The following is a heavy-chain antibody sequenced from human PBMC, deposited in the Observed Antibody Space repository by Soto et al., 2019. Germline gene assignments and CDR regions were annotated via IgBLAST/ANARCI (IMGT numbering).Heavy chain of an antibody. J-gene: IGHJ4*02. V-gene: IGHV2-5*02. Sequence: QITLKESGPTLVKPTQTLTLTCTFSGFSLSTSGVGVGWIRQPPGKALEWLALIYWDDDKRYSPSLKSRLTTPKDTSNNQRVLTMTNMAPVDTATYYCAHRRIEGPFGYWGQGTLVTVSS. D-gene: IGHD2-15*01. CDR1: GFSLSTSGVG. CDR3: AHRRIEGPFGY. CDR2: IYWDDDK.